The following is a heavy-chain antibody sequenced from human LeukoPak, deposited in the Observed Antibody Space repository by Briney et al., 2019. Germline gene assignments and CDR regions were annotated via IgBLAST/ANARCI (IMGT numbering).Heavy chain of an antibody. V-gene: IGHV1-46*01. Sequence: GASVKVSCKTSGYTFTRYHIHWVRQAPGQGLEWMGVINPSGGTTTYAQNFQGRVTMTRDTSTITVYMELSSLRSDDTAVYYCARGDRYSSGWYSYWGQGTLVTVSS. D-gene: IGHD6-19*01. CDR2: INPSGGTT. CDR3: ARGDRYSSGWYSY. CDR1: GYTFTRYH. J-gene: IGHJ4*02.